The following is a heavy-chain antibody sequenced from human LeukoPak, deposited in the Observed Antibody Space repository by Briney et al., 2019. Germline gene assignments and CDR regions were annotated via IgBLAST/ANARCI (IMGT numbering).Heavy chain of an antibody. D-gene: IGHD5-18*01. V-gene: IGHV3-7*01. CDR3: AGDRSYGSFDF. CDR2: IKQDGSEK. CDR1: GFTFSSYW. Sequence: GGSLRLSCAASGFTFSSYWMSWVRQAPGKGLEWVANIKQDGSEKYYVDSVKGRFTISRDNAKNSLYLQMNSLRAEDTAVYYCAGDRSYGSFDFWGQGTLVTVSS. J-gene: IGHJ4*02.